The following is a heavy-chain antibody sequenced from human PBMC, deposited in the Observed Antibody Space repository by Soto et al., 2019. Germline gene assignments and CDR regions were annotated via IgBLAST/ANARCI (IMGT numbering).Heavy chain of an antibody. V-gene: IGHV4-61*01. CDR3: AREFRAEYYDSSGYSDY. CDR1: GGSVSSGSYY. Sequence: SETLSLTCTVSGGSVSSGSYYWSWIRQPPGKGLEWIGYIYYSGSANYNPSLKSRVTISVDTSKNQFSLKLSSVTAADTAVYYCAREFRAEYYDSSGYSDYWGQGTLVTVSS. CDR2: IYYSGSA. J-gene: IGHJ4*02. D-gene: IGHD3-22*01.